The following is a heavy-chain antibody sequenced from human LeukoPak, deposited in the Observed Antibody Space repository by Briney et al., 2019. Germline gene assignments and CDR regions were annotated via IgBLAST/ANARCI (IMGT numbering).Heavy chain of an antibody. D-gene: IGHD3-22*01. Sequence: GGSLRLSCAASGFTFSSYGMHWVRQAPGKGLEWVAVISYDGSNNYYADSVKGRFTISRDNSKNTLYLQMNSLRAEDTAVYYCATSRDYYDSSGYYPYYFDYWGQGTLVTVSS. CDR2: ISYDGSNN. V-gene: IGHV3-30*03. CDR3: ATSRDYYDSSGYYPYYFDY. CDR1: GFTFSSYG. J-gene: IGHJ4*02.